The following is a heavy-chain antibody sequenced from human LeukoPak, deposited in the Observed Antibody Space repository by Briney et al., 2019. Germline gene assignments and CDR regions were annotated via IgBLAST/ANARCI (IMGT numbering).Heavy chain of an antibody. J-gene: IGHJ4*02. CDR3: ACSQVGSYDY. D-gene: IGHD3-16*01. Sequence: PGGSLRLSCVASGFTFINYAMSWVRQAPGRGLEWVSAITDSAGSTYYADSVKGRFTMSRDISKNTAYLQMNSLRVEDTAVYYCACSQVGSYDYWGQGTLVTVSS. CDR2: ITDSAGST. CDR1: GFTFINYA. V-gene: IGHV3-23*01.